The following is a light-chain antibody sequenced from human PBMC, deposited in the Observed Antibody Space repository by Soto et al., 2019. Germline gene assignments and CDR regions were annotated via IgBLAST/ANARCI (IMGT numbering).Light chain of an antibody. CDR3: QQFGSPFT. CDR1: QSVSSSY. J-gene: IGKJ3*01. CDR2: GAS. Sequence: EIVLTQSPGTLSLSPGERATLSCRASQSVSSSYLAWYQHKPGQAPRLLIYGASTRATGIPDRFSGSGSGTDFPLTISRLEPEYFAVYFCQQFGSPFTFGPGTKVDLK. V-gene: IGKV3-20*01.